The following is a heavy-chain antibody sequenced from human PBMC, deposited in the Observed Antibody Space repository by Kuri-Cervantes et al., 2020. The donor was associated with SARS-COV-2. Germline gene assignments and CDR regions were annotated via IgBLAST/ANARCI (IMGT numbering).Heavy chain of an antibody. V-gene: IGHV1-46*01. CDR3: AKVGSWRQYDY. CDR1: GYTFTSYY. Sequence: ASVKVSCKASGYTFTSYYMHWVRQAPGQGLEWMGIINPSGGSTSYAQKFQGRVTMTRDTSTSTVYMDLSSLTSEDTAVYYCAKVGSWRQYDYWGQGTLVTVSS. J-gene: IGHJ4*02. D-gene: IGHD6-13*01. CDR2: INPSGGST.